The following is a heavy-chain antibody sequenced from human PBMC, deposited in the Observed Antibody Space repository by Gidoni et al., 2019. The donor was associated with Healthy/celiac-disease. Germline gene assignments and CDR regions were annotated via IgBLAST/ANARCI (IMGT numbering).Heavy chain of an antibody. J-gene: IGHJ4*02. CDR2: IKSKTDGGTT. Sequence: EVQLVESGGGLVKPGGSLRLSCAASVFSCSNAWMCWVCQAPGKGLWWVGRIKSKTDGGTTDYAAPVKGRFTISRDDSKNTLYLQMNSLKTEDTAVYYCTTESITMVRGVITNYWGQGTLVTVSS. CDR3: TTESITMVRGVITNY. CDR1: VFSCSNAW. V-gene: IGHV3-15*01. D-gene: IGHD3-10*01.